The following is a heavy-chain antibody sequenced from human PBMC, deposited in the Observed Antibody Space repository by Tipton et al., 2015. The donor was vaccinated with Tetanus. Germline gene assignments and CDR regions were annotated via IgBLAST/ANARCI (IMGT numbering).Heavy chain of an antibody. CDR2: INPGDGVK. V-gene: IGHV1-46*01. Sequence: QVQLVQSGAEVLKPGASVKVSCKASGYTFTTYLIHWVRQAPGQGLEWMGIINPGDGVKMYAQKFQGRITMTRDTSTNTVYMEVSGLKSEDTAVYYCARLKVLAWNDRVEFYGMDVWGQGTTIAVSS. J-gene: IGHJ6*02. D-gene: IGHD1-1*01. CDR1: GYTFTTYL. CDR3: ARLKVLAWNDRVEFYGMDV.